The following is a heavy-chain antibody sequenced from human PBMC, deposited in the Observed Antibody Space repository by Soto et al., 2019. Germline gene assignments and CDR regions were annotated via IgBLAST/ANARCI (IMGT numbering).Heavy chain of an antibody. J-gene: IGHJ4*02. Sequence: EVQLVESGGGLVKPGGSLRLSCAASGFTFSTYKMNWVRQATGQRLEWVSSISSSSDYVHYADSVKGRFTISRDNAKNSLSRQMNSQRAADSAVYYCARADYWCQGTLVTVSS. CDR1: GFTFSTYK. V-gene: IGHV3-21*01. CDR3: ARADY. CDR2: ISSSSDYV.